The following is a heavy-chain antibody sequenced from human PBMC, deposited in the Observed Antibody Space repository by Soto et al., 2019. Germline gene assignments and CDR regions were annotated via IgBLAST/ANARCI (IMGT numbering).Heavy chain of an antibody. J-gene: IGHJ3*02. CDR1: GFTFSSYW. D-gene: IGHD3-10*01. CDR3: SGGGSCSFVRGTFGI. CDR2: INSDGSGT. Sequence: EVQLVESGGDLVQPGGSLRLSCAASGFTFSSYWMHWVRQGPGKGLVWVSRINSDGSGTSYADSVKGRFTISRDNANNSLYLQMDSLRAEDMCVYYCSGGGSCSFVRGTFGIWGQVTMVTVS. V-gene: IGHV3-74*01.